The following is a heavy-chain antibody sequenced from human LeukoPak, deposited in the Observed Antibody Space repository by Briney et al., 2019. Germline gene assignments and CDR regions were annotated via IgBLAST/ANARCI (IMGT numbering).Heavy chain of an antibody. CDR3: AKGTYDSRGHFDY. CDR1: GFTFSTYG. J-gene: IGHJ4*02. V-gene: IGHV3-23*01. Sequence: TGGSLRLSCAASGFTFSTYGMNWVRQAPGKGLEWVSGISGSGTNTYYADSVKGRFTISRDNSKNTLYLQVNSLRAEDTAAYYCAKGTYDSRGHFDYWGQGTLVSVSS. CDR2: ISGSGTNT. D-gene: IGHD3-22*01.